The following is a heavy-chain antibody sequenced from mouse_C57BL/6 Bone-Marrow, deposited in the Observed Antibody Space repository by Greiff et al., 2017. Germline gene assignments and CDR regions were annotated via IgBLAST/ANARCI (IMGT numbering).Heavy chain of an antibody. CDR3: ARDGTTVVALYYYAMDY. CDR1: GYTFNGYW. CDR2: ILPGSGST. V-gene: IGHV1-9*01. Sequence: QVQLQQSGAELMKPGASVKLSCKATGYTFNGYWIEWVKQRPGHGLEWIGEILPGSGSTNYNEKFKGKATFTADTSSNTAYMQLSSLTTEDSAIYYGARDGTTVVALYYYAMDYWGQGTSVTVSS. D-gene: IGHD1-1*01. J-gene: IGHJ4*01.